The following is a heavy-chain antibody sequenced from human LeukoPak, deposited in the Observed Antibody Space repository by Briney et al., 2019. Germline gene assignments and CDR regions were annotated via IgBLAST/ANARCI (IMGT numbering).Heavy chain of an antibody. CDR3: ARGVLLWFGELWYNWFDP. CDR1: GGSFSGYY. J-gene: IGHJ5*02. D-gene: IGHD3-10*01. Sequence: SETLSLTCAVYGGSFSGYYWSWIRQPPGKGLEWIGEINHSGSTNYNPSLKSRVTISVDTSKNQFSLKLSSVTAAESAVYYCARGVLLWFGELWYNWFDPCGQGTLVTVSS. V-gene: IGHV4-34*01. CDR2: INHSGST.